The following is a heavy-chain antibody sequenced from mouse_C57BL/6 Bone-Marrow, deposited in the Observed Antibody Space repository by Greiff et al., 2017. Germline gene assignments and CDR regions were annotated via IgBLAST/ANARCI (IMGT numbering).Heavy chain of an antibody. CDR1: GFTFSSYG. Sequence: EVKVVESGGDLVKPGGSLKLSCAASGFTFSSYGMSWVRQTPDKRLEWVATISSGGSYTYYPDSVKGRFTISRDNAKNTLYLQMSSLKSEDTAMYYCARRLWSNSWVAYWGQGTLVTVSA. CDR3: ARRLWSNSWVAY. J-gene: IGHJ3*01. D-gene: IGHD6-1*01. CDR2: ISSGGSYT. V-gene: IGHV5-6*02.